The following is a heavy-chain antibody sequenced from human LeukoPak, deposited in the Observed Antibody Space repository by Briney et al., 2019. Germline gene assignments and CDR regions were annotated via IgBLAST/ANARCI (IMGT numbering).Heavy chain of an antibody. V-gene: IGHV4-39*07. J-gene: IGHJ5*02. Sequence: SETLSLTCTVSGGSISSSSYYWGWIRQAPGKGLEWIGSIYYSGSTYYNPSLKSRVTISVDTSKNQFSLKLSSVTAADTAVYYCARIGNGWFDPWGQGTLVTVSS. CDR3: ARIGNGWFDP. D-gene: IGHD1-14*01. CDR2: IYYSGST. CDR1: GGSISSSSYY.